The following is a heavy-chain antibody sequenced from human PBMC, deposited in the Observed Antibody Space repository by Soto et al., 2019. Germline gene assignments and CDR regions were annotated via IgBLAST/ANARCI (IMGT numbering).Heavy chain of an antibody. V-gene: IGHV4-34*01. D-gene: IGHD6-19*01. CDR1: GGSFSGYY. Sequence: SETLSLTCAVYGGSFSGYYWSWIRQPPGKGLEWIGEINHSESTNYNPSLKSRVTISVDTSKNQFSLKLSSVTAADTAVYYCARGVFLAVAGKISSFDSWGQGTLVTVSS. CDR3: ARGVFLAVAGKISSFDS. J-gene: IGHJ4*02. CDR2: INHSEST.